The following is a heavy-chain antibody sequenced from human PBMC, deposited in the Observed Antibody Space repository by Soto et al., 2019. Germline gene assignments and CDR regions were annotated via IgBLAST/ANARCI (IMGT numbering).Heavy chain of an antibody. CDR2: IIPIFGTT. V-gene: IGHV1-69*01. D-gene: IGHD1-1*01. CDR1: GGTFSSYP. CDR3: ARPRTTATTKGYDY. J-gene: IGHJ4*02. Sequence: QLQLVQSGAEVKKPGSSLRVSCKASGGTFSSYPIGWVRQAPGQGLEWMGLIIPIFGTTNYAQRFQGRVTISADESTSTAYMELSSLRYEDTAVYFCARPRTTATTKGYDYWGQGTLVTVSS.